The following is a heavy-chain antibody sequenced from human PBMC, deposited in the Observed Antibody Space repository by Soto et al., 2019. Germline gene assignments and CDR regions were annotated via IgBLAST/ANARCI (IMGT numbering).Heavy chain of an antibody. CDR1: GYTFTGYY. D-gene: IGHD2-2*01. J-gene: IGHJ6*04. CDR2: INPNSGGT. CDR3: ARERAVVVPAAMGYGMDV. Sequence: ASVKVSCKASGYTFTGYYMHWVRQAPGQGLEWMGWINPNSGGTNYAQKFQGWVTMTRDTSISTAYMELSRLRSDDTAVYYCARERAVVVPAAMGYGMDVWGEGTTVTVSS. V-gene: IGHV1-2*04.